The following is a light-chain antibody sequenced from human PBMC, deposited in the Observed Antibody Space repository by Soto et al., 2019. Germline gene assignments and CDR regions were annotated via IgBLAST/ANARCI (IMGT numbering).Light chain of an antibody. CDR3: QQYGYSPIT. V-gene: IGKV1-39*01. CDR1: QSISNY. J-gene: IGKJ5*01. CDR2: AAS. Sequence: DIQMTQSPSSLSASVGDRVSITCRASQSISNYLNWYQQKPGKAPKXLIYAASSLQSGVPSRFSGSGSGTDCTLTIDGLEPEDGVVYDGQQYGYSPITFGQGTRLEIK.